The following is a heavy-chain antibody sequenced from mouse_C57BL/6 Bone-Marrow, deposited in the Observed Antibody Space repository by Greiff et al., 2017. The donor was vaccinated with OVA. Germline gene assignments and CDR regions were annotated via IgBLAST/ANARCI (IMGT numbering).Heavy chain of an antibody. D-gene: IGHD1-1*02. V-gene: IGHV1-61*01. Sequence: QVQLQQPGAELVRPGSSVKLSCKASGYTFTSYWMDWVQQRPGQGLEWIGNIYPSDSETHYNQKFKDKATLTVDKSSSTAYMQLSSLTSEDSAVYYCARRVVKSWFAYWGQGTLVTVSA. CDR1: GYTFTSYW. J-gene: IGHJ3*01. CDR2: IYPSDSET. CDR3: ARRVVKSWFAY.